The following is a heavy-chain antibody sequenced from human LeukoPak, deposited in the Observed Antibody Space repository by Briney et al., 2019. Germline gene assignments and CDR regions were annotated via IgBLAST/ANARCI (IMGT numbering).Heavy chain of an antibody. V-gene: IGHV4-30-2*01. D-gene: IGHD4-17*01. CDR2: IYHSGST. Sequence: PSETLSLTCAVSGGSISSGGYSWSWLRQPPGKGLEWIGYIYHSGSTYYNPSLKSRVTISVDRSKNQFSLKLSSVTAADTAVYYCATYDYGDYGGKFDPWGQGTLVTVSS. J-gene: IGHJ5*02. CDR3: ATYDYGDYGGKFDP. CDR1: GGSISSGGYS.